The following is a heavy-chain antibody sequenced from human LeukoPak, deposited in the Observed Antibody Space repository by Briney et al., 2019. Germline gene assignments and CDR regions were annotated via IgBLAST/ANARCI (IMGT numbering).Heavy chain of an antibody. CDR1: GGTFSGYA. V-gene: IGHV1-69*13. Sequence: ASVKVSCKASGGTFSGYAISWVRQAPGQGLEWMGGIIPIFGTANYAQKFQGRVTITADESTSTAYMELSSLRSEDTAVYYCAGTGGNFRPDTENWFDPWGQGTLVTVSS. D-gene: IGHD4-23*01. J-gene: IGHJ5*02. CDR3: AGTGGNFRPDTENWFDP. CDR2: IIPIFGTA.